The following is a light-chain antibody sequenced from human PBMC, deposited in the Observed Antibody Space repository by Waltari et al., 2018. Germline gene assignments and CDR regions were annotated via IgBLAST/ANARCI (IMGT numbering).Light chain of an antibody. V-gene: IGKV2-28*01. CDR2: LGS. CDR3: MQSLRALWT. J-gene: IGKJ1*01. CDR1: QSLLHSNGYNY. Sequence: DIVVTQSPLSLPVPPGEPASISCRSSQSLLHSNGYNYLAWYLQKPGQSPQLLIYLGSNRASGVPDRFSGSGSGTDFTLKSSRVEAEDVGVYYCMQSLRALWTFGQGTKVEIK.